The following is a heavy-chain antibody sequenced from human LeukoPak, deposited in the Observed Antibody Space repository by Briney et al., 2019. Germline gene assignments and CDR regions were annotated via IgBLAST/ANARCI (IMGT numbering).Heavy chain of an antibody. CDR3: ARGGVYSSGSYYLYYFDY. J-gene: IGHJ4*02. V-gene: IGHV3-30-3*01. Sequence: GRSLRLSCVASGFTFSSYAMHWIRQAPGKGLEWVALISYDGSNKYYADSVKGRFTISRDNSKNTLYLQMNSLGAEDTAVYYCARGGVYSSGSYYLYYFDYWGQGTLVTVSS. CDR2: ISYDGSNK. D-gene: IGHD6-19*01. CDR1: GFTFSSYA.